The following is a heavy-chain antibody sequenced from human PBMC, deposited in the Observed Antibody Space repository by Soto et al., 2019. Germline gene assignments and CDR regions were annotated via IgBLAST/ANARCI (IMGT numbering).Heavy chain of an antibody. CDR2: INPNGGST. D-gene: IGHD6-13*01. V-gene: IGHV1-46*01. CDR1: ADTFTSYY. Sequence: ASVKISCKAPADTFTSYYIHWVRQAPGHGLEWMGIINPNGGSTRFAQKLQGRVTKTTDTSTSTAYMELRSLRSDDTAVYYCARSGIAAAGPDYWGQGTLVTVSS. J-gene: IGHJ4*02. CDR3: ARSGIAAAGPDY.